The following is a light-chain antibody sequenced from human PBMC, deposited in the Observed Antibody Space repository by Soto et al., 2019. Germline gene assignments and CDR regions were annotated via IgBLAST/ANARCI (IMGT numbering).Light chain of an antibody. CDR3: QQYRSFWT. CDR1: QSISSW. V-gene: IGKV1-5*01. Sequence: DIQMTQSPSTLSASVGDRVTITCRARQSISSWLAWYQQKPGKAPKLLIYDASSLERGAPSRFSGSGSGTAFTLTISSLQPDDFATYYCQQYRSFWTFGQGTRVEIK. J-gene: IGKJ1*01. CDR2: DAS.